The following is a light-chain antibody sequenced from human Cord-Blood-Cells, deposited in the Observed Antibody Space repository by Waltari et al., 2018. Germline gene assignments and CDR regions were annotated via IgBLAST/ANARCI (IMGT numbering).Light chain of an antibody. J-gene: IGLJ3*02. V-gene: IGLV1-44*01. Sequence: QSVLTPQPSASGTPGQRVTIPRSASSSNIGSNTLNWYQQLPGTAPKLLIYSNNQRPSGVPDRFSGSKSGTSASLAISGLQSEDEADYYCAAWDDSLDGWVFGGGTKLTVL. CDR3: AAWDDSLDGWV. CDR2: SNN. CDR1: SSNIGSNT.